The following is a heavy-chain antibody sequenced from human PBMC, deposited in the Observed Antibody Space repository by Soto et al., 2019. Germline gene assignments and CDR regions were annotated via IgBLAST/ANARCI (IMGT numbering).Heavy chain of an antibody. CDR1: GGSFSGYY. Sequence: SETLSLTCAVYGGSFSGYYWSWIRQPPGKGLEWIGEINHSGSTNYNPSLKSRVTISVDTSKNQFSLKLSSVTAADTAVYYCARGPITTNPRFDPWGQGTLVTVSS. CDR2: INHSGST. V-gene: IGHV4-34*01. J-gene: IGHJ5*02. D-gene: IGHD3-22*01. CDR3: ARGPITTNPRFDP.